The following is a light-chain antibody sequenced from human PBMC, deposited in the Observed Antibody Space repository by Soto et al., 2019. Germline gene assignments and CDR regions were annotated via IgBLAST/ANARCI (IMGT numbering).Light chain of an antibody. J-gene: IGKJ4*01. CDR1: QGIAPY. CDR3: QKYNSAPLT. CDR2: ATS. Sequence: DVQMTQSPSSLSAFVGDRVTITCLASQGIAPYLAWFQQKPGKVPKLLIYATSTLQSGVPSRFSGSGSGTDFTLTISSLHPEDCGTYYCQKYNSAPLTFGGGTKVEIK. V-gene: IGKV1-27*01.